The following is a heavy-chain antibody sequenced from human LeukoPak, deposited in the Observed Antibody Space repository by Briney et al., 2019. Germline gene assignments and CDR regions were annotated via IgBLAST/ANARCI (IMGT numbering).Heavy chain of an antibody. V-gene: IGHV3-23*01. J-gene: IGHJ5*02. Sequence: GGSLRLSCAASGFTISSYAMSWVRQAQGKGLEWVSAISGSGGSTYYADSVKGRFTISRDNSKNTLYLQMNSLRAEDTAVYYCAKLSKGWFDPWGQGTLVTVSS. CDR1: GFTISSYA. CDR3: AKLSKGWFDP. CDR2: ISGSGGST.